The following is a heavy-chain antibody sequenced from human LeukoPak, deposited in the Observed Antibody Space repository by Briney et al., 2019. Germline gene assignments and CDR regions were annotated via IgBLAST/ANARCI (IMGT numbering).Heavy chain of an antibody. J-gene: IGHJ2*01. D-gene: IGHD6-25*01. Sequence: GGSLRLSCAAPGFTFADYAMSWVRQAPGKGLEWVSGISGSGGSTYYADSVKGRFTISRDNAKNTLYLQMNSLTAEDTAVYYCARGPPWYFDLWGRGTLVTVSS. CDR3: ARGPPWYFDL. CDR1: GFTFADYA. CDR2: ISGSGGST. V-gene: IGHV3-23*01.